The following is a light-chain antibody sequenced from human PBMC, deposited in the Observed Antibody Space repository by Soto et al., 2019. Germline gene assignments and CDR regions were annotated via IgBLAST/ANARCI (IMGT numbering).Light chain of an antibody. V-gene: IGKV3-20*01. J-gene: IGKJ1*01. Sequence: EILLTQSPGTLSLSPGERATLSCRASPSVSSNFVAWYQQKPGQAPRLLISGAFNRATGVPDRFSGGGSGTDFTLTISRLEAEEFAVYYCQQYGSAPRTFGQGTKVDI. CDR3: QQYGSAPRT. CDR1: PSVSSNF. CDR2: GAF.